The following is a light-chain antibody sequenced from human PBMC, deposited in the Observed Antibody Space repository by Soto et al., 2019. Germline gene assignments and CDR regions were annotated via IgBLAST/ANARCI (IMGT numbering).Light chain of an antibody. CDR1: QSGGSN. CDR3: QQYNSWPPAYT. V-gene: IGKV3-15*01. J-gene: IGKJ2*01. CDR2: GAS. Sequence: EIVRTQSPATLSVSPGEGATLSCRSSQSGGSNLAWYQQKPCQTPRLLIYGASTGDTGIPARFSGSGSGAEFTLTISSLQSEDFAVYYCQQYNSWPPAYTFGQRTKLEIK.